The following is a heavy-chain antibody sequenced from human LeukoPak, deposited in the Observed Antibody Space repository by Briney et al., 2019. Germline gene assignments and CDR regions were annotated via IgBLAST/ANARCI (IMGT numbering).Heavy chain of an antibody. V-gene: IGHV1-24*01. CDR1: GYTLTELS. CDR2: FDPGDGER. J-gene: IGHJ3*02. Sequence: ASVKVSCKVSGYTLTELSMRWVRQAPGKGLEWMGGFDPGDGERMYAQNFQGRVTMTEDTSTDTAYMELSSLKSEDTAVYYCATVNNDYYDTSGYYAFDIWGQGTMVTVS. D-gene: IGHD3-22*01. CDR3: ATVNNDYYDTSGYYAFDI.